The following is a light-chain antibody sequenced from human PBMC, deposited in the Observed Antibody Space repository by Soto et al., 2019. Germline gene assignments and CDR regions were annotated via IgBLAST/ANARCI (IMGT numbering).Light chain of an antibody. V-gene: IGKV3-11*01. CDR1: QSVGTY. Sequence: EIVLTQSPAILSLSPGERATLSCRASQSVGTYLDWYQQKLGQAPRLLIYDASNRATGIPARFSGSGSGTDFTLTISSLVPEDFAVYYCQQRVNWLTFGGGTKVEL. J-gene: IGKJ4*01. CDR2: DAS. CDR3: QQRVNWLT.